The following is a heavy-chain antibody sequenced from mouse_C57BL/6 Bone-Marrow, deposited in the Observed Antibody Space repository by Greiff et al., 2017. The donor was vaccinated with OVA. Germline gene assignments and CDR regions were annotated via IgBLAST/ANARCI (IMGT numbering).Heavy chain of an antibody. J-gene: IGHJ4*01. Sequence: VQRVESGAELARPGASVKLSCKASGYTFTSYGISWVKQRTGQGLEWIGEIYPRSGNTYYNEKFKGKATLTAYKSSSTAYMELRSLTSEDSAVYFCARGLRRMDYWGQGTSVTVSS. D-gene: IGHD2-4*01. V-gene: IGHV1-81*01. CDR3: ARGLRRMDY. CDR1: GYTFTSYG. CDR2: IYPRSGNT.